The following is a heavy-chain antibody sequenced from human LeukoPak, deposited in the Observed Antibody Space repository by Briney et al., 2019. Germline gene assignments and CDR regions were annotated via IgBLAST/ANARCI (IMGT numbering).Heavy chain of an antibody. V-gene: IGHV3-49*03. J-gene: IGHJ3*02. D-gene: IGHD3-9*01. Sequence: GGSLRLSCTASGFTFGDYAMSWFRQAPGKGLEWVGFIRSKAYGGTTEYAASVKGRFTISRDDSKSIAYLQMNSLKTEDTAVYYCTRASDITIFWSPPSIWGQGTMVTVSS. CDR1: GFTFGDYA. CDR3: TRASDITIFWSPPSI. CDR2: IRSKAYGGTT.